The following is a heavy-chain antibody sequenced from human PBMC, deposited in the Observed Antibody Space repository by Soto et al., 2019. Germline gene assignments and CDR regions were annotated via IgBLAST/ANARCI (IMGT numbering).Heavy chain of an antibody. J-gene: IGHJ6*02. D-gene: IGHD3-9*01. CDR3: ARVDPPNPRSYYYYGMDV. CDR1: GFTFSSYW. V-gene: IGHV3-7*01. Sequence: GGSLRLSCAASGFTFSSYWMSWVRQAPVKGLEWVANIKQDGSEKYYVDSVKGRFTISRDNAKNSLYLQMNSLRAEDTAAYYCARVDPPNPRSYYYYGMDVWGPGPTVTVSS. CDR2: IKQDGSEK.